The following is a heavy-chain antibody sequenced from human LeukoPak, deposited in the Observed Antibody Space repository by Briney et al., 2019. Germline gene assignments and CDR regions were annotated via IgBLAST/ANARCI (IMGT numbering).Heavy chain of an antibody. CDR1: GGSISSSSYY. D-gene: IGHD6-19*01. Sequence: SETLSLTCTVSGGSISSSSYYWGWIRQPPGKGLEWIGSIYYSGSTYYTPSLKSRVTISVDTSKNQFSLKLSSVTAADTAVYYCARVDSGQQWLENYFDYWGQGTLVTVSS. V-gene: IGHV4-39*07. J-gene: IGHJ4*02. CDR2: IYYSGST. CDR3: ARVDSGQQWLENYFDY.